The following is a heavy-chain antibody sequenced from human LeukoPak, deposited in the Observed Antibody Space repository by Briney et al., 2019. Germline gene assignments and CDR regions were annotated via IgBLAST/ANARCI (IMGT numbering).Heavy chain of an antibody. J-gene: IGHJ4*02. CDR2: ISSSGSTI. CDR1: GFTFSSYE. V-gene: IGHV3-48*03. CDR3: AGGCSSTSCSDFDY. D-gene: IGHD2-2*01. Sequence: GGSLRLSCAASGFTFSSYEMNWVRQAPGKGLEWVSYISSSGSTIYYADSVKGRFTISRDNAKNSLYLQMNSLRAEDTAVYYCAGGCSSTSCSDFDYWGQGTLVTVSS.